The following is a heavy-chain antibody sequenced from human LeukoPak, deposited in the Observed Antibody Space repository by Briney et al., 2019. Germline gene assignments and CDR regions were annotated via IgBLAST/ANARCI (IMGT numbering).Heavy chain of an antibody. CDR2: VSGSGGNT. D-gene: IGHD3-22*01. CDR1: GFTFSSYA. CDR3: AKGYYDSSGYCYAFDI. Sequence: GGSLRLSCAASGFTFSSYAMSWVRQAPGKGLEWLSAVSGSGGNTYYADSVKGRFAISRDNSQNTLYLQMNSLRAEDTAVYYCAKGYYDSSGYCYAFDIWGQGTMVTVSS. J-gene: IGHJ3*02. V-gene: IGHV3-23*01.